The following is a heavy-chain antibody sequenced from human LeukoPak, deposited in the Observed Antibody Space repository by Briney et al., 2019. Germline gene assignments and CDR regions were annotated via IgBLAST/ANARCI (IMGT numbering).Heavy chain of an antibody. J-gene: IGHJ4*02. CDR3: ARSRYSSGWYANYYFDY. Sequence: GGSLRLSCAASGFTVSSNYMSWVRQAPGKGLEWVSVIYSGGSTYYADSVKGRFTISRDNSKNTLYLQMNSLRAEDTAVYYCARSRYSSGWYANYYFDYWGQGTLVTVSS. CDR2: IYSGGST. V-gene: IGHV3-53*01. D-gene: IGHD6-19*01. CDR1: GFTVSSNY.